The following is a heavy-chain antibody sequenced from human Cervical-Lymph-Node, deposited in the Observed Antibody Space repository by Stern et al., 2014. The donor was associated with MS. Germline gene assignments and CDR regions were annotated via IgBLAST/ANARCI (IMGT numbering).Heavy chain of an antibody. D-gene: IGHD2/OR15-2a*01. Sequence: QVPLRESGPTLVKPTQTLTLTCTFSGFSLSTSGVGVGWIRQPPGKALEWLALIYWNDDKRYSPSLKSRLTITKDTSKNQVVLTMTNMDPVDTATYYCAHNNIVVHDYGMDVWGQGTTVTVSS. CDR1: GFSLSTSGVG. CDR2: IYWNDDK. CDR3: AHNNIVVHDYGMDV. V-gene: IGHV2-5*01. J-gene: IGHJ6*02.